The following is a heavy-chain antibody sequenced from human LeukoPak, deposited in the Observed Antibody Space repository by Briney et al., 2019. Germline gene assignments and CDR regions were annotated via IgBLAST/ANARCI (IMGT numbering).Heavy chain of an antibody. Sequence: PGGSLRLSCAASGFTFSTYWMAWVRQAPGKGLEWLANIRGDGSAKYYGDPVKGRFTISRDNSKNTLYLQMNSLRAEDTAVYYCAKVPVEQSKKVYYFDYWGQGTLVTVSS. CDR3: AKVPVEQSKKVYYFDY. V-gene: IGHV3-7*03. D-gene: IGHD6-19*01. J-gene: IGHJ4*02. CDR1: GFTFSTYW. CDR2: IRGDGSAK.